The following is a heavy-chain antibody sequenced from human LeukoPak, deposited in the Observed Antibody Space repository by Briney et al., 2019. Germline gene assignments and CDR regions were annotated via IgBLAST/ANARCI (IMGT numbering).Heavy chain of an antibody. CDR2: FDPEDVDT. CDR1: EYRLTELS. D-gene: IGHD3-3*01. CDR3: AKDLNSITIFGVVPSFDY. J-gene: IGHJ4*02. V-gene: IGHV1-24*01. Sequence: ASVKVSCKVSEYRLTELSMHWVRLAPGKGLEWMGGFDPEDVDTIYAQKFEGRVTMTEDTSTDTAYLELSSLRSEDTAVYYCAKDLNSITIFGVVPSFDYWGQGTLVTVSS.